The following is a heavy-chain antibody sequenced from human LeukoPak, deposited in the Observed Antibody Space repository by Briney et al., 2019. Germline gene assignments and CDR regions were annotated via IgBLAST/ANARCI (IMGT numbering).Heavy chain of an antibody. CDR1: GFTFSDYY. J-gene: IGHJ3*02. V-gene: IGHV3-74*01. CDR3: AREASDAFDI. Sequence: PGGSLRLSCAASGFTFSDYYMHWVRQAPGKGLLWISHINGDGSRTGYADSVKGRFTISRDNSKNTLYLQMNSLRAEDTAVYYCAREASDAFDIWGQGTMVTVSS. CDR2: INGDGSRT.